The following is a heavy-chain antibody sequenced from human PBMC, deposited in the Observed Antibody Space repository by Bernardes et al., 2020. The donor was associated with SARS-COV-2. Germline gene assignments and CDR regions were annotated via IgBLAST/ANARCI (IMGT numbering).Heavy chain of an antibody. J-gene: IGHJ6*02. V-gene: IGHV4-39*01. CDR2: IYYSGTT. Sequence: SETLSLTCTVSGGSISNSPYYWGWIRQPPGKGLEWIGSIYYSGTTSYNPSLKSRITISVDTSKNQFSLKLTSVTAADTAVYYCATVFCSTTSCYNPSDPYYYAYDRDVGGQGTTDTVSS. CDR1: GGSISNSPYY. D-gene: IGHD2-2*01. CDR3: ATVFCSTTSCYNPSDPYYYAYDRDV.